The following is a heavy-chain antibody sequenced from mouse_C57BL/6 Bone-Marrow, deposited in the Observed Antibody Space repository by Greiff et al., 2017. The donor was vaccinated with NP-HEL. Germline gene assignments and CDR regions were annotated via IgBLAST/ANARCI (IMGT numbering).Heavy chain of an antibody. CDR1: GFTFSDYY. V-gene: IGHV5-12*01. CDR2: ISTGGGST. J-gene: IGHJ4*01. Sequence: EVMLVESGGGLVQPGGSLKLSCAASGFTFSDYYMYWVRQTPEQRLEWVAYISTGGGSTYYPDTVKGRFTISRDNAKNTLYLQKSRLKSEDTAMYYCARHEYYYAMDYWGQGTSVTVSS. CDR3: ARHEYYYAMDY.